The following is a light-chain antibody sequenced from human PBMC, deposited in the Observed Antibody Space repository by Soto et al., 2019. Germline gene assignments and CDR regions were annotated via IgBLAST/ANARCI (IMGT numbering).Light chain of an antibody. V-gene: IGKV1-5*03. Sequence: DIQMTQSPSTLSASVGDRVTITCRASQSISNWLAWYQQKPGKVPKLLIYKASTLQTRVPSRFSGSGSGTEFALTISSLQPDDFATYYCQQYKTYPLTFGGGTKVEIK. CDR1: QSISNW. J-gene: IGKJ4*01. CDR2: KAS. CDR3: QQYKTYPLT.